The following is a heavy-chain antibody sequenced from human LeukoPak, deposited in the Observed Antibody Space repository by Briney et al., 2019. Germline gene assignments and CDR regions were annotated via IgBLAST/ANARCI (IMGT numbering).Heavy chain of an antibody. V-gene: IGHV3-20*04. CDR2: INWNGGST. CDR3: ARGKLSPGY. CDR1: GFTFSSYE. Sequence: GGSLRLSCAASGFTFSSYEMNWVRRAPGKGLEWVSGINWNGGSTGYADSVKGRFTISRDNAKNSLYLQMNSLRAEDTALYYCARGKLSPGYWGQGTLVTVSS. D-gene: IGHD3-16*02. J-gene: IGHJ4*02.